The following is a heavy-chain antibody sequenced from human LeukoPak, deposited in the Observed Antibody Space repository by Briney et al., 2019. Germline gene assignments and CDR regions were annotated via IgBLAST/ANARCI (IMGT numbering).Heavy chain of an antibody. CDR1: GGTFSSYA. V-gene: IGHV1-69*13. D-gene: IGHD2-15*01. Sequence: ASVKVSCKASGGTFSSYAISWVRQAPGQGLEWMGGIIPIFGTANYAQKFQGRVTITADESTSTAYMELSSLRSEDTAVYYCATYPLGYCSGGSGLNWFDPWGQGTLVTVSS. CDR2: IIPIFGTA. CDR3: ATYPLGYCSGGSGLNWFDP. J-gene: IGHJ5*02.